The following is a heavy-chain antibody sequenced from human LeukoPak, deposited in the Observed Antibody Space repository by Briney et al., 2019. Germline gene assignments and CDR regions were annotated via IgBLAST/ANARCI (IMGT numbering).Heavy chain of an antibody. Sequence: GGSLRLSCAASGFTVSSNYMSWVRQAPGKGLEWVSVIYSGDSTYYADSVKGRFTISRDNSKNTLYLQMNSLRAEDTAVYYCARVVGSSSKFDYWGQGTLVTVSS. D-gene: IGHD6-13*01. V-gene: IGHV3-66*02. CDR2: IYSGDST. CDR3: ARVVGSSSKFDY. J-gene: IGHJ4*02. CDR1: GFTVSSNY.